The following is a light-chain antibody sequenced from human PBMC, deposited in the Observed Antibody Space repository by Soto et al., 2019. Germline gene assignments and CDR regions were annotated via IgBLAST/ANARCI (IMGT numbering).Light chain of an antibody. V-gene: IGKV1-5*01. CDR1: QSISSW. CDR2: DVS. CDR3: QQYNTFWT. J-gene: IGKJ1*01. Sequence: DIQMTQSPSTLSASVADRVTITCRASQSISSWLAWYQQKPGKAPKLLIYDVSSLESGVPSRFSGSASATEFTLTISSLQPDDSATYYCQQYNTFWTVGQGTKVDIK.